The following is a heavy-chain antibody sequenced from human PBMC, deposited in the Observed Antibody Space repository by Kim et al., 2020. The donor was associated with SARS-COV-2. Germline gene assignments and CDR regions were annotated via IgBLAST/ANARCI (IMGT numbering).Heavy chain of an antibody. Sequence: SETLSLTCAVSGGSISSSNWWSWVRQPPGKGLEWIGEIYHSGSTNYNPSLKSRVTISVDKSKNQFSLKLSSVTAADTAVYYCARDTAEGSESTRNYYFDYWGQGTLVTVSS. V-gene: IGHV4-4*02. J-gene: IGHJ4*02. D-gene: IGHD3-10*01. CDR1: GGSISSSNW. CDR2: IYHSGST. CDR3: ARDTAEGSESTRNYYFDY.